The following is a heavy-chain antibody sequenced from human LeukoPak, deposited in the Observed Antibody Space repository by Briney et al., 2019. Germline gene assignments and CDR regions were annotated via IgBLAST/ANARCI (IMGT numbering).Heavy chain of an antibody. D-gene: IGHD3-10*01. V-gene: IGHV3-23*01. Sequence: GGCLRLSCAASGFTFSSYAMSWVRQAPGKGLEWVSTISGSGGSTYYAHSVKGRFTISRDNSENTVYLQMSSLRAEDTAVYYCAKDGYGSKSYIDLDYWGQGTLVTVSS. J-gene: IGHJ4*02. CDR3: AKDGYGSKSYIDLDY. CDR1: GFTFSSYA. CDR2: ISGSGGST.